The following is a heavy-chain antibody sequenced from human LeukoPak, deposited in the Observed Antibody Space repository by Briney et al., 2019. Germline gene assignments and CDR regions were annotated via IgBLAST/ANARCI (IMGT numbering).Heavy chain of an antibody. CDR2: VNPNSGGT. CDR3: AREPKGTTYDVGDI. V-gene: IGHV1-2*02. J-gene: IGHJ3*02. D-gene: IGHD1-26*01. Sequence: ASVKVSCKASGYTFTGYYMHWVRQAPGQGLEWMGWVNPNSGGTNYAQKFQGRVTMTRDTSISTAYMELSSLRSEDTAVYYCAREPKGTTYDVGDIWGQGTMVTVSS. CDR1: GYTFTGYY.